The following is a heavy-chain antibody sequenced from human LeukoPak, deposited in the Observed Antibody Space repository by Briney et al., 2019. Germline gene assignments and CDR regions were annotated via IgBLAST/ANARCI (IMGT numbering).Heavy chain of an antibody. CDR1: GGSISSYY. D-gene: IGHD6-13*01. J-gene: IGHJ6*02. CDR3: ARGGSSSWYPLPYYYYGMDV. V-gene: IGHV4-59*01. Sequence: PSETLSLTCTVSGGSISSYYWSWIRQPPGKGLEWIGYIYYSGSTNYNPSLKSRVTISVDTSKNQFSLKLSSVTAADTAVYYCARGGSSSWYPLPYYYYGMDVWGQGTTVTVSS. CDR2: IYYSGST.